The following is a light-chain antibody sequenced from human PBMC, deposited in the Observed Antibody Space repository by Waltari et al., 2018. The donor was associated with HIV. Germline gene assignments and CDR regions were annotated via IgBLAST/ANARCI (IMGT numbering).Light chain of an antibody. CDR3: SSYTASGNLL. J-gene: IGLJ2*01. V-gene: IGLV2-14*03. Sequence: QSALTQRASVSGSHGQSITVSCTGSSSSFASNYVSWYQQHPGKSPRLIIYHTNNRPSVISSRFSASKSDNRVSLTFSCLQAEDDADYVFSSYTASGNLLCGGGTKVTVL. CDR2: HTN. CDR1: SSSFASNY.